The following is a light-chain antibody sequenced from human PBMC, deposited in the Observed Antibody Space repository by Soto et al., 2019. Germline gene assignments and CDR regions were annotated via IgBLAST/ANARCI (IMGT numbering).Light chain of an antibody. Sequence: EIVLTQSPGTLSLSPGERATLSCRASQSVSSTDLVWYQQKPGQAPRLLIYGASSRATGIPDRFSGSGSGTDLTLGVSRLEPEDFAGYCCRQFGNSVRTCGQGTEVE. J-gene: IGKJ1*01. CDR2: GAS. V-gene: IGKV3-20*01. CDR1: QSVSSTD. CDR3: RQFGNSVRT.